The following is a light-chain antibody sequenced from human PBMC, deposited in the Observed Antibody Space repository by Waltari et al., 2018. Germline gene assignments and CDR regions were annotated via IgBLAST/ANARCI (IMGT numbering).Light chain of an antibody. CDR2: GAS. J-gene: IGKJ5*01. CDR3: QQYNNWPLT. CDR1: QSVNSN. Sequence: SPAILSVSPGERVTVSCRASQSVNSNLAWYQQKPGQAPRLLLYGASTRATDIPARFSGGGSGTEFTLTITNLQSEDFAVYKCQQYNNWPLTFGQGTRLEIK. V-gene: IGKV3-15*01.